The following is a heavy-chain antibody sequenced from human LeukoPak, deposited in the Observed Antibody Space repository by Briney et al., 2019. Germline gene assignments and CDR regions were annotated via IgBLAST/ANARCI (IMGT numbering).Heavy chain of an antibody. Sequence: PGGSLRLSCAASGFTFSSYSMNWVRQAPGKGLEWVSYISSSSSTIYYADSVKGRFTISRDNAKNSLYLQMNSLRAEDTAVYYCARDDVLDSSSYLAYYFDYWGQGTLVTVSS. D-gene: IGHD6-6*01. V-gene: IGHV3-48*01. CDR2: ISSSSSTI. CDR1: GFTFSSYS. J-gene: IGHJ4*02. CDR3: ARDDVLDSSSYLAYYFDY.